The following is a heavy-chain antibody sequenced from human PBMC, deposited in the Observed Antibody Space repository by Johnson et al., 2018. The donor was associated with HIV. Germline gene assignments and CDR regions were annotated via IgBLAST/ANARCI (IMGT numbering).Heavy chain of an antibody. CDR2: ISYDGSDK. CDR3: ARDHSGYDSVTAAFDI. D-gene: IGHD5-12*01. V-gene: IGHV3-30-3*01. Sequence: QVQLVESGGGVVQPGRSLRLSCAASGFTFSSFAIHWVRQAPGKGLEWVAVISYDGSDKYYADSVKGRFTISRDNSKNTLYLEMNSLRAEDTAVYYCARDHSGYDSVTAAFDIWGQGTMVTVSS. J-gene: IGHJ3*02. CDR1: GFTFSSFA.